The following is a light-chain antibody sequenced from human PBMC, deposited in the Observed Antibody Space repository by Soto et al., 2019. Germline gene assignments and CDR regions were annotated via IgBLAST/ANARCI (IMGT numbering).Light chain of an antibody. J-gene: IGKJ4*01. CDR2: IAS. Sequence: IQMSQSPSSLSASVGDRVSITCRASQTVNNNYVNWYQQKPGEAPKLLIYIASGLQSGVPSRXNGRGSGTDFTLHINSLQPDDVATYFCQQTSSFPLSFGGGTKVEIK. V-gene: IGKV1-39*01. CDR3: QQTSSFPLS. CDR1: QTVNNNY.